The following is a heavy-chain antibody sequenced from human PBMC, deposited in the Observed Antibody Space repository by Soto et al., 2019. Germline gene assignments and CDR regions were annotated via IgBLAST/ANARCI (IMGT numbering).Heavy chain of an antibody. CDR1: GFTFSDYY. CDR2: ISSSGSTI. D-gene: IGHD6-13*01. V-gene: IGHV3-11*01. J-gene: IGHJ5*02. Sequence: PRLSCAASGFTFSDYYMSWIRQAPGKGLEWVSYISSSGSTIYYADSVKGRFTISRDNAKNSLYLQMNSLRAEDTAVYYCARDLTQQLVLNWFDPWGQGTLVTGSS. CDR3: ARDLTQQLVLNWFDP.